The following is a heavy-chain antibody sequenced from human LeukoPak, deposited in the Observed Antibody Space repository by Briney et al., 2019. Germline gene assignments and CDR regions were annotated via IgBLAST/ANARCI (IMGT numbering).Heavy chain of an antibody. V-gene: IGHV1-2*02. CDR3: ARSYYDILTGYYALGY. Sequence: ASVKVSCKASGYTFTGYYTHWVRQAPGQGLEWMGWINPNSGGTNYAQKFQGRVTMTRDTSISTAYMELSRLRSDDTAVYYCARSYYDILTGYYALGYWGQGTLVTVSS. CDR2: INPNSGGT. D-gene: IGHD3-9*01. J-gene: IGHJ4*02. CDR1: GYTFTGYY.